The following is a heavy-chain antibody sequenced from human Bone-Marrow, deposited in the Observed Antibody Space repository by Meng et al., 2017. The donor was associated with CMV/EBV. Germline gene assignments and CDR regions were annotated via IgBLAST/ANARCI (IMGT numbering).Heavy chain of an antibody. CDR2: IYYSGST. CDR3: ARGTGYTSTLKLLKSRRSQDWYYSLDV. CDR1: GGSISSSSYY. Sequence: SETLSLTCTVSGGSISSSSYYWGWIRQPPGKGLEWIGSIYYSGSTYYNPSLKSRVTISVDTSKNQFSLKLDSLTAADTAIYYCARGTGYTSTLKLLKSRRSQDWYYSLDVWGQGTTVTVSS. D-gene: IGHD2-15*01. V-gene: IGHV4-39*07. J-gene: IGHJ6*02.